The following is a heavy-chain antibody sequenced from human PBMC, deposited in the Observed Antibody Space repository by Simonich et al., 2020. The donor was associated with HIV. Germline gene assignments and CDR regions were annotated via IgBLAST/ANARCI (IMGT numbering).Heavy chain of an antibody. D-gene: IGHD3-10*01. CDR1: GFTFSSYS. Sequence: EVQLVESGGGLVQPGGSLRLSCAASGFTFSSYSINWVRQAPGKGLGWVSYISSRSSTIYYADSVKGRFTISRDNAKNSLYLQMNSLRAEDTAVYYCARDGGQFTYWGQGTLVTVSS. CDR3: ARDGGQFTY. J-gene: IGHJ4*02. V-gene: IGHV3-48*01. CDR2: ISSRSSTI.